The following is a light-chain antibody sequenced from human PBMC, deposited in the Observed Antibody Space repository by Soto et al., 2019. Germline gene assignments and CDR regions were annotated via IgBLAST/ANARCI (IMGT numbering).Light chain of an antibody. CDR1: SSNVGAYNY. CDR2: DVS. CDR3: CSYAGNSLWV. V-gene: IGLV2-11*01. J-gene: IGLJ3*02. Sequence: QSALTQPRSVSGSPGQSVTISCTGTSSNVGAYNYVSWYQQYPGKGPRLMIYDVSKWPSGVPDRFSGSKSGNTASLTISGLQTEDEGDYYCCSYAGNSLWVFGGGTKVTVL.